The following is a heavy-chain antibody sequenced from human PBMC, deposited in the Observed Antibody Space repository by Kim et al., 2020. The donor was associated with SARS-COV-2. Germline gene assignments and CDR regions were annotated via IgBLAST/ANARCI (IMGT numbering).Heavy chain of an antibody. V-gene: IGHV3-74*01. CDR1: GFTFSSYW. CDR3: ARELKVDPASPRQYDALDV. Sequence: GGSLRLSCAASGFTFSSYWMHWVRQSPGKGLVWVSRIKSDGSSTNYADSVKGRFIISRDNAKNTLFLQMNSLGGEDTAVYYCARELKVDPASPRQYDALDVWGQETMVTVAS. CDR2: IKSDGSST. D-gene: IGHD4-4*01. J-gene: IGHJ3*01.